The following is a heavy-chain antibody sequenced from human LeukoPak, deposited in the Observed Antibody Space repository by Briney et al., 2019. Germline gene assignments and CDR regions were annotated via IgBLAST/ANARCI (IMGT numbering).Heavy chain of an antibody. CDR1: GFTFDAYA. D-gene: IGHD1-26*01. Sequence: GGSLSLSCAASGFTFDAYAMYWLRQAPGKGLECVSLISGDGGTTYYADSVKGRFTISRDNSKNSLYLQMNSLRTEDTALYYCAKEHSSSGSVDYWGQGTLVTVSS. V-gene: IGHV3-43*02. J-gene: IGHJ4*02. CDR2: ISGDGGTT. CDR3: AKEHSSSGSVDY.